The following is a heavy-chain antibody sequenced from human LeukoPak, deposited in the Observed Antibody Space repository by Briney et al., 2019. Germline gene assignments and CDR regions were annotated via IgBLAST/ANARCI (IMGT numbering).Heavy chain of an antibody. CDR1: GITVSSNY. Sequence: GGSLRLSCAASGITVSSNYMSWVRQAPGKGLEWVSIIYSGGSTYYPDSVKGRFTISRDNSKNTLYLQMNSLRAEDTAVYYCVRESIAAAGVDAFDIWGQGTMVTVSS. V-gene: IGHV3-66*01. CDR2: IYSGGST. CDR3: VRESIAAAGVDAFDI. D-gene: IGHD6-13*01. J-gene: IGHJ3*02.